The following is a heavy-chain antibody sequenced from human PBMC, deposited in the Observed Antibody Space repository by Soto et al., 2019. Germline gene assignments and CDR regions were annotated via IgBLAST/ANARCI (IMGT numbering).Heavy chain of an antibody. CDR2: IIPFIGTA. CDR1: GGTFSSYA. CDR3: ARVVMTTVPASYYSGMDA. D-gene: IGHD4-4*01. V-gene: IGHV1-69*11. Sequence: ASVKVSCKASGGTFSSYAISWVRQAPGQGLEWMGRIIPFIGTANYAQKFQGRVTITADESTSTAYMELTSLRSEDTAVYYCARVVMTTVPASYYSGMDAWGQGTTVTVSS. J-gene: IGHJ6*02.